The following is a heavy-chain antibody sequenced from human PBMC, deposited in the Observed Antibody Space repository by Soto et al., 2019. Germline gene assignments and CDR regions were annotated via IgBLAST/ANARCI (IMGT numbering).Heavy chain of an antibody. Sequence: GGSLRLSCAASGFPLSSYSMNWVRHAPGKXLEWVSAISTSSTYTYYADSVKGRLTISRDNAKKSLYLQMNSLRVEDTAVYYCARHQGVSTTKGLAGRMDVWGQGTTVTVSS. J-gene: IGHJ6*02. CDR3: ARHQGVSTTKGLAGRMDV. D-gene: IGHD5-12*01. V-gene: IGHV3-21*01. CDR1: GFPLSSYS. CDR2: ISTSSTYT.